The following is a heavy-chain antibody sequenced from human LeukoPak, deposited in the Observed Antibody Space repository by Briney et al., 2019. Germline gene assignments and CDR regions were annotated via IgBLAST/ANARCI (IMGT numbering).Heavy chain of an antibody. CDR1: GGSISSSNW. V-gene: IGHV4-4*02. D-gene: IGHD3-3*01. Sequence: SGTLSLTCAVSGGSISSSNWWSWVRQPPGKGLEWIGEIYRSGSTNYNPSLKSRVTISVDTSKNQFSLKLSSVTAADTAVYYCAREGRFDDFWSGYIDYWGQGTLVTVSS. J-gene: IGHJ4*02. CDR3: AREGRFDDFWSGYIDY. CDR2: IYRSGST.